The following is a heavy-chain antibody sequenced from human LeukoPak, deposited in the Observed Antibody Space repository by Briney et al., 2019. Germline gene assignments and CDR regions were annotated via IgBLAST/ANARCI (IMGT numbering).Heavy chain of an antibody. V-gene: IGHV3-15*01. CDR1: GFTLRNYS. CDR2: IRDKPDGGTT. CDR3: TTDNAPGMDV. D-gene: IGHD2-2*01. J-gene: IGHJ6*02. Sequence: GGSLRLSCAASGFTLRNYSMNWVRQAPGKGLEWVGLIRDKPDGGTTDYAAPVKGRFTISRDDSKSMLYLQMNSLKTEDTAVYYCTTDNAPGMDVWGQGTTVTVSS.